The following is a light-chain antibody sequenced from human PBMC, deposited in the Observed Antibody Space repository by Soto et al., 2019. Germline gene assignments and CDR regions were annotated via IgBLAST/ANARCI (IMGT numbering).Light chain of an antibody. Sequence: EIVLTQSPGTLSLSPGERATLSCRASQSVYSSYLAWYQQKSGQAPRLLIYDASIRATGIPDRFSGSGSGTDFTLTISRLEPEDFAVYYCQQYGSLWTFGQGTKLEI. CDR2: DAS. J-gene: IGKJ2*02. V-gene: IGKV3-20*01. CDR1: QSVYSSY. CDR3: QQYGSLWT.